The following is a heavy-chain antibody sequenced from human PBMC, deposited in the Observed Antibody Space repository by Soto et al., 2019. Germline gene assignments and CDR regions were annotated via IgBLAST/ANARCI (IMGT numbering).Heavy chain of an antibody. CDR3: ARDRECSGGFCFSGLFDF. J-gene: IGHJ4*02. V-gene: IGHV3-33*01. Sequence: QVHLVESGGGVVQPGRSLRLSCAESGFTFNTYGMHWVRQAPGKGLEWVAVIWSDGSNKYYADSVKGRFTISRDISNNTLFLQMNNLRAEDTALYYCARDRECSGGFCFSGLFDFWGQGTLVTVSS. CDR2: IWSDGSNK. D-gene: IGHD2-15*01. CDR1: GFTFNTYG.